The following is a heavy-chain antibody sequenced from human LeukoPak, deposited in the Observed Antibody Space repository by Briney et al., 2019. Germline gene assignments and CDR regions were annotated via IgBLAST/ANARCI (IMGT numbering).Heavy chain of an antibody. V-gene: IGHV4-30-2*01. CDR3: VKDRGNHVTDY. CDR2: IYYSGST. J-gene: IGHJ4*02. D-gene: IGHD1-14*01. CDR1: GGSISSGGYY. Sequence: PSQTLSLTCTVSGGSISSGGYYWSWIRQPPGKGLEWIGYIYYSGSTYYNPSLKSRVTISVDRSKNQFSLKLSSLTAADTAVYYCVKDRGNHVTDYWGQGTLVTVSS.